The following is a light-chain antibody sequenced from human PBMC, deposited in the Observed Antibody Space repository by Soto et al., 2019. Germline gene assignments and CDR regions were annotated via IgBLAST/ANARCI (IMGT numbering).Light chain of an antibody. J-gene: IGKJ4*01. Sequence: EIVMTQSPVTLSLSPGERATLSCRASQSVSRYLAWYQQKPGQAPRLLIYDASNRATGIPARFSGSGSGTDFTLAISSLEPEDFALYYCHQRSSWPPTFGGGTRVEIK. CDR3: HQRSSWPPT. CDR2: DAS. V-gene: IGKV3-11*01. CDR1: QSVSRY.